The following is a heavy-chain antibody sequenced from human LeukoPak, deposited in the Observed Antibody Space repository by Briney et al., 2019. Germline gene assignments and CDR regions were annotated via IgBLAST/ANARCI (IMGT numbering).Heavy chain of an antibody. CDR1: GFTFSSYA. J-gene: IGHJ4*02. D-gene: IGHD3-3*01. Sequence: GGSLRLSCAASGFTFSSYAMSWVRQAPGKGLEWVSAISGSGGSTYYADSVKGRFNISRDNSKNTLYLQMNSLRAEDTAVYYCAKDRVGGIVLRFLEWFDYWGQGTLVTVSS. CDR3: AKDRVGGIVLRFLEWFDY. V-gene: IGHV3-23*01. CDR2: ISGSGGST.